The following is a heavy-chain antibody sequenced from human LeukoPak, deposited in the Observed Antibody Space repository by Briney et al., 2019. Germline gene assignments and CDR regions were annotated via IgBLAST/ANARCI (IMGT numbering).Heavy chain of an antibody. CDR2: IYPGDSDT. D-gene: IGHD5-18*01. J-gene: IGHJ4*02. Sequence: GESLKISCKGSGYSFTSYWIGWGRQMPGKGLEWMGIIYPGDSDTRYSPSFQGQVTISADKSISTAYLQWSSLKASDTATFYCARLQSDSHSTFDSWGQGTLVTVSS. CDR3: ARLQSDSHSTFDS. V-gene: IGHV5-51*01. CDR1: GYSFTSYW.